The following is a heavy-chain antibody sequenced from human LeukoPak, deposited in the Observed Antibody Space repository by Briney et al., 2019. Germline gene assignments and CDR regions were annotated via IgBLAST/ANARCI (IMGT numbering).Heavy chain of an antibody. Sequence: ASVKVSCKASGYTFTSYGISWVRQAPGQGLEWMGWISAYNGNTNYAQKLQGRVTMTTDTSTSTAYMELRSLRSDDTAVYYCARDRREGSSRWYGGFDYWGQGTLVTVSS. D-gene: IGHD6-13*01. CDR2: ISAYNGNT. J-gene: IGHJ4*02. V-gene: IGHV1-18*01. CDR3: ARDRREGSSRWYGGFDY. CDR1: GYTFTSYG.